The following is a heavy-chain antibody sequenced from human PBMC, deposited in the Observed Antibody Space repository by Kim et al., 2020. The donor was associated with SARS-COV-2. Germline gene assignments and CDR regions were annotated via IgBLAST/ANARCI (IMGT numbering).Heavy chain of an antibody. D-gene: IGHD2-15*01. V-gene: IGHV1-3*01. CDR2: IDCGNGNT. Sequence: ASVKVSCKTSGHTFTRDSIHWVRQAPGQRLEWMGGIDCGNGNTIYSQKFQGRGTFTTDTSASTAYMELSSRRSEDSAVYYCLGGYDFDYWGQGTLVTVSS. CDR3: LGGYDFDY. J-gene: IGHJ4*02. CDR1: GHTFTRDS.